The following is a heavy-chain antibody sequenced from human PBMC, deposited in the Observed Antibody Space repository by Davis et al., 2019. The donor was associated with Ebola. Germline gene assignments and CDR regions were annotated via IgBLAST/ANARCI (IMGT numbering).Heavy chain of an antibody. CDR2: ISAIGGDT. CDR1: GFTFSDYY. D-gene: IGHD4-17*01. Sequence: GGSLRLSCAASGFTFSDYYMNWVRQAPGKGLEWVSRISAIGGDTYYADSVKGRFTISRDNSKNTLNLQMNSLRAEDTAIYYCAKLDYNDSYFQDWGQGTLVTVSS. V-gene: IGHV3-23*01. CDR3: AKLDYNDSYFQD. J-gene: IGHJ1*01.